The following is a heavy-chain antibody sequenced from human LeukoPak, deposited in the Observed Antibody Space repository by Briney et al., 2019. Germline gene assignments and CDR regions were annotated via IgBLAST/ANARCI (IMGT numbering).Heavy chain of an antibody. V-gene: IGHV3-23*01. Sequence: PGGSLRLSCAGSGSTFSNYAMSWVRQAPGKGLEWVSGLSGSGVGTDYADSVKGRFTISRDNSRNTMYLQMNSLRAEDTAVYYCAKHVGATTTNFDDWGQGTLVTVSS. D-gene: IGHD1-26*01. CDR2: LSGSGVGT. CDR3: AKHVGATTTNFDD. CDR1: GSTFSNYA. J-gene: IGHJ4*02.